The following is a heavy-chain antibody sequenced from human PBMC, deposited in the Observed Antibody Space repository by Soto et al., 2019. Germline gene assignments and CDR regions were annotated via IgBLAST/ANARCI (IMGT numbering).Heavy chain of an antibody. CDR2: ISYDGSNK. CDR1: GFTFSSYA. Sequence: QVQLVESGGGVVQPGRSLRLSCAASGFTFSSYAMHWVRQAPGKGLEWVAVISYDGSNKYYADSVKGRFTISRDNSKNTLYLQMNSLRAEDTAVYYCARANSSSPDYWGQGTLVTVSS. J-gene: IGHJ4*02. CDR3: ARANSSSPDY. D-gene: IGHD6-6*01. V-gene: IGHV3-30-3*01.